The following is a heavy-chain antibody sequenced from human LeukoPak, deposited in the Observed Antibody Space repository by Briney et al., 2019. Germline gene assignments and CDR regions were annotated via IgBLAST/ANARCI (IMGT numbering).Heavy chain of an antibody. Sequence: GGSLRLSCAASGFTLSSYWMSWVRQAPGKGLEWVAHIKEDGSENYYVDSVKGRFTISRDNAKNSLYLQMNSLRAEDTAVYYCARGAWGMDVWGQGTTVTVSS. CDR2: IKEDGSEN. CDR3: ARGAWGMDV. CDR1: GFTLSSYW. V-gene: IGHV3-7*01. J-gene: IGHJ6*02.